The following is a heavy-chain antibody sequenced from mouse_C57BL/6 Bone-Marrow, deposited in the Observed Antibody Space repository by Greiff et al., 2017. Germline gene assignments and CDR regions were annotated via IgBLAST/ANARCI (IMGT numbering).Heavy chain of an antibody. CDR1: GFTFSSYA. CDR2: ISDGGSYT. CDR3: ARLGPDFDY. D-gene: IGHD2-14*01. V-gene: IGHV5-4*03. J-gene: IGHJ2*01. Sequence: EVKLVESGGGLVKPGGSLKLSCAASGFTFSSYAMSWVRQTPEKRLEWVATISDGGSYTYYPDNVKGRFTISRDNAKNNLYLQMSHLKSEDTAMYYCARLGPDFDYWGQGTTLTVSS.